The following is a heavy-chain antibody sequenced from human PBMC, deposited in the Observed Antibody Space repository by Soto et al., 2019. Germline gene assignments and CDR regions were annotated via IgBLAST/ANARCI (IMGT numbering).Heavy chain of an antibody. CDR2: IYHSGST. CDR1: GGSISSGGYS. Sequence: QLQLQESGSGLVKPSQTLSLTCAVYGGSISSGGYSWSWIRQPPGKGLEWIGEIYHSGSTYYNPSLKRRSTIAVDKANNQFSLQLSSLTAADTAVYYCAAGGGLPRYYWGPGTLVTVSS. CDR3: AAGGGLPRYY. D-gene: IGHD5-12*01. J-gene: IGHJ4*02. V-gene: IGHV4-30-2*01.